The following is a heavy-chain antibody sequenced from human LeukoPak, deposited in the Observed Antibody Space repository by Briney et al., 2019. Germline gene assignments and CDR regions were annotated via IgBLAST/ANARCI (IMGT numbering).Heavy chain of an antibody. CDR3: ARTVTTTRWADAFDI. CDR1: GGSISSYY. J-gene: IGHJ3*02. Sequence: SETLSLTCTVSGGSISSYYWSWIRQPPGKGLEWIGYIYYSGSTNYNPSLKSRVTISVDTSKNRFSLKLSSVTAADTAVYYCARTVTTTRWADAFDIWGQGTMVTVSS. V-gene: IGHV4-59*01. D-gene: IGHD4-17*01. CDR2: IYYSGST.